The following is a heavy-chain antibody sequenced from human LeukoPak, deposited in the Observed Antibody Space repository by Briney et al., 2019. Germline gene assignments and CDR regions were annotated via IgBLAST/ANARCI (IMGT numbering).Heavy chain of an antibody. CDR1: GGSISSGGYS. Sequence: SQTLSLTCAVSGGSISSGGYSWSWIRQPPGKGLEWIGYIYHSGSTYYNPSLKSRVTMSVDTSKNQFSLKLSSVTAADTAVYYCAREYPVFDHWGQGTLVTVSS. D-gene: IGHD2-2*01. CDR2: IYHSGST. J-gene: IGHJ4*02. V-gene: IGHV4-30-2*01. CDR3: AREYPVFDH.